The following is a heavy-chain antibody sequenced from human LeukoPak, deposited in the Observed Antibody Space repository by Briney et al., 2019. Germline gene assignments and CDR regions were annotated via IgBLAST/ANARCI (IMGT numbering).Heavy chain of an antibody. CDR2: ISSSGSTI. Sequence: GGSLTLSCAASGFTFSSYEMNWVRQAPGKGLEWVSYISSSGSTIYYADSVKGRFTISRDNAKNSLYLQMNSLRAEDTVVYYCARDGMAYYYDSSGSFDYWGQGTLVTVSS. D-gene: IGHD3-22*01. V-gene: IGHV3-48*03. CDR1: GFTFSSYE. CDR3: ARDGMAYYYDSSGSFDY. J-gene: IGHJ4*02.